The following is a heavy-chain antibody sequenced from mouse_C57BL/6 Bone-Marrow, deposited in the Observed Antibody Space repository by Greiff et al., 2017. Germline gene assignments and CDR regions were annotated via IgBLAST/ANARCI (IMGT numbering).Heavy chain of an antibody. CDR2: IYPGNSDT. J-gene: IGHJ1*03. D-gene: IGHD1-1*01. V-gene: IGHV1-5*01. Sequence: VQLKESGTVLARPGASVKMSCKTSGYTFTSYWMHWVKQRPGQGLEWIGAIYPGNSDTSYNQKFKGKAKLTAVTSSSTAYMELSRLTNEDSAVYYCARLDLVCYYGSGYFDVGGTGTTVTGSS. CDR1: GYTFTSYW. CDR3: ARLDLVCYYGSGYFDV.